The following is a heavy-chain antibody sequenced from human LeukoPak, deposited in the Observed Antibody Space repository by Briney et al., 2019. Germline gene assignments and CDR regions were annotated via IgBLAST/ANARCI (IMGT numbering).Heavy chain of an antibody. CDR2: IYYRGST. CDR3: ARALRRNIGSGWYRRDY. V-gene: IGHV4-59*01. Sequence: SETLSLTCTVSGGSISSYYWSWIRQPPGKGLEWIGYIYYRGSTNYNPSLKGRVTISVDTSKNQIPLKLSSVTAADTRVYYCARALRRNIGSGWYRRDYWGQGTLVTVSS. J-gene: IGHJ4*02. CDR1: GGSISSYY. D-gene: IGHD6-19*01.